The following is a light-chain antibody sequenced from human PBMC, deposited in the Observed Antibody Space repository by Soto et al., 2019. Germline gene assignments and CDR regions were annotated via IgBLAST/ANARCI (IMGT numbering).Light chain of an antibody. CDR3: QQYGSSPYT. V-gene: IGKV3-20*01. J-gene: IGKJ2*01. CDR2: GAA. CDR1: QSVSSSY. Sequence: EIVLTQYPATLSLSPGERAPLSCRASQSVSSSYLAWDQQKPGQAPRLVIYGAASRATGTPVRFSGSGSGTAFTLTISRLEPEDFAVYYCQQYGSSPYTFGQGTKLESK.